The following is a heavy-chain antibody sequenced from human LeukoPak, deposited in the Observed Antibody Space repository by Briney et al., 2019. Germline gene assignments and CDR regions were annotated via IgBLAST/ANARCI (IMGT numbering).Heavy chain of an antibody. CDR3: ARSGHSSFVVVPAAIMADWYFDL. Sequence: SETLSLTCTVSGGSISSYYWSWIRQPPGKGLEWIGYIYYSGSTNYNPSLKSRVTISVDTSKNQFSLKLSSVTAADTAVYYCARSGHSSFVVVPAAIMADWYFDLWGRGTLVTVSS. D-gene: IGHD2-2*01. J-gene: IGHJ2*01. CDR2: IYYSGST. CDR1: GGSISSYY. V-gene: IGHV4-59*01.